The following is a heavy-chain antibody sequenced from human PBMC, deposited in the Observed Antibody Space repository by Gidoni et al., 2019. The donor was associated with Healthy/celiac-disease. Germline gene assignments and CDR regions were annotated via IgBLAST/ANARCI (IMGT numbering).Heavy chain of an antibody. CDR1: GYTRTELS. J-gene: IGHJ6*02. V-gene: IGHV1-24*01. Sequence: QVQLVQSGAEVKKPGAAGKVSCKVSGYTRTELSMHWVRQAPGKGLEWIGVFDPEDGETIYAQKFQGRVNMTEDTSTDTADMELSSLRSVATAVYYCATRIAAAGMFYGMDVWGQGTTVTVSS. CDR3: ATRIAAAGMFYGMDV. D-gene: IGHD6-13*01. CDR2: FDPEDGET.